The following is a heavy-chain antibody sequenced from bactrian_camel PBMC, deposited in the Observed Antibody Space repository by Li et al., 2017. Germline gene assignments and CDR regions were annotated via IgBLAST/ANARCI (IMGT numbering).Heavy chain of an antibody. CDR3: AADRLRPCGARTVVVSNY. D-gene: IGHD6*01. CDR2: IDSDGIT. Sequence: VQLVESGGDSVQAGGSLRLSCVASGATQDIGCMGWFRQVPGLEREGIGSIDSDGITTYADSLKARFTISRDNAKSTLYLQMNNLKPEDTAIYYCAADRLRPCGARTVVVSNYWGQGTQVTVS. J-gene: IGHJ4*01. CDR1: GATQDIGC. V-gene: IGHV3S53*01.